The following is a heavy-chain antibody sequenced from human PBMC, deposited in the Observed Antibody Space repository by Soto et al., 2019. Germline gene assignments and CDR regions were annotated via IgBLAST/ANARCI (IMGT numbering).Heavy chain of an antibody. J-gene: IGHJ3*02. CDR1: GYTFTSCG. CDR2: ISAYNGNT. V-gene: IGHV1-18*04. CDR3: ARDLVLRGAGAFDI. Sequence: ASVKVSCKASGYTFTSCGISCVRQAPGQGLEWMGWISAYNGNTNYAQKLQGRVTMTTDTSTSTAYMELRSLRSDDTAVYYCARDLVLRGAGAFDIWGQGTMVTVSS. D-gene: IGHD6-6*01.